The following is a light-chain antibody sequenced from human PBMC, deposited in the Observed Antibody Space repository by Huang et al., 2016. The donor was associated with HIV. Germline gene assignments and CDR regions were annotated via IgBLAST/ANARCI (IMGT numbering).Light chain of an antibody. CDR2: CAA. J-gene: IGKJ5*01. Sequence: DIVMTQSPDSLAVSLGERATINCKSRKSVLYSSTNKNHLGWYQQKPGQPPKRLIYCAATGDSGVPDRFSGSGSGKDFTLTISSLQAEDVAVYYCHQYFSPPPTFGQGTRLEIK. CDR3: HQYFSPPPT. CDR1: KSVLYSSTNKNH. V-gene: IGKV4-1*01.